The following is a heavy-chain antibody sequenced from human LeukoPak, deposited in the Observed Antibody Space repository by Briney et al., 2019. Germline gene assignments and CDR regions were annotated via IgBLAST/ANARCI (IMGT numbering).Heavy chain of an antibody. J-gene: IGHJ4*02. D-gene: IGHD4-17*01. CDR3: ASLDYGDYVFDY. V-gene: IGHV4-34*01. CDR2: INHSGST. CDR1: GGSFSGYY. Sequence: SETLSLTCAVYGGSFSGYYWSWIRQPPGKGLEWIGEINHSGSTNYNPSLKSRVTISVDTSKNQFSLKLSSVTAADTAVYYCASLDYGDYVFDYWGQGTLVTVSS.